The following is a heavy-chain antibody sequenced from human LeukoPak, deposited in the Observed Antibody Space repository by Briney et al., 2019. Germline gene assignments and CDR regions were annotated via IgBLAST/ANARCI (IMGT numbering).Heavy chain of an antibody. Sequence: PGGSLRLSCAASGFTFSDYYMTWIRQAPGKGLEWVSCISGRSSYTNYADSVKGRFTISRDNSKNTLSLQMNSLRAEDTALYYCARGFVLGAAKNYFDYWGQGALVTVSS. CDR2: ISGRSSYT. J-gene: IGHJ4*02. D-gene: IGHD2-21*02. CDR3: ARGFVLGAAKNYFDY. CDR1: GFTFSDYY. V-gene: IGHV3-11*06.